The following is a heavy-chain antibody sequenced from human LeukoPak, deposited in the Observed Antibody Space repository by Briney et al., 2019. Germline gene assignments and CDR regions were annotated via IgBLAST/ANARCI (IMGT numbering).Heavy chain of an antibody. D-gene: IGHD4-17*01. V-gene: IGHV3-30*02. CDR3: ATTVTTFSPYYYYYMDV. Sequence: GGSLRLSCAASGFTFSTYGMHWVRQAPGKGLEWVAFIPYDGNNQYYADSVKGRFTISRDNAKNSLYLQMNSLRAEDTAVYYCATTVTTFSPYYYYYMDVWGKGTTVTISS. CDR1: GFTFSTYG. J-gene: IGHJ6*03. CDR2: IPYDGNNQ.